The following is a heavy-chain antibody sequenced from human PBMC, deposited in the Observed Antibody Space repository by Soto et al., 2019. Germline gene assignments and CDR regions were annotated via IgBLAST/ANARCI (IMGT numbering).Heavy chain of an antibody. Sequence: GASVKVSFLASGYTFTSCGISWVRQAPGQGLEWMGWISAYNGNTNYAQKLQGRVTMTTDTSTSTAYMELRSLRSDDTAVYYCARDQGSLGDLPWGQGTLVTVSS. V-gene: IGHV1-18*01. D-gene: IGHD3-16*01. CDR2: ISAYNGNT. J-gene: IGHJ5*02. CDR3: ARDQGSLGDLP. CDR1: GYTFTSCG.